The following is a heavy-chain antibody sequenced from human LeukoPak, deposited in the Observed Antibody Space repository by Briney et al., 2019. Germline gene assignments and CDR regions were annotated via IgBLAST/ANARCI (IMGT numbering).Heavy chain of an antibody. Sequence: GASVKVTCKASGYNFVGYYLHWVRQAPGQGLEWMAWIDPHTGNTHYAQKFQGRITVTRDTSLSTTYMELNWLTSDDTALYYCAREYSASEHWGQGTLVTVSS. CDR2: IDPHTGNT. CDR3: AREYSASEH. V-gene: IGHV1-2*02. D-gene: IGHD5-12*01. J-gene: IGHJ1*01. CDR1: GYNFVGYY.